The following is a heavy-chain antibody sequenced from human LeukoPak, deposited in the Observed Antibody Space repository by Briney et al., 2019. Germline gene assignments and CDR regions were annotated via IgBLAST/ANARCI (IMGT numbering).Heavy chain of an antibody. J-gene: IGHJ4*02. CDR1: GGSIGSDTFS. CDR2: IFHTGST. D-gene: IGHD4-17*01. V-gene: IGHV4-30-2*01. Sequence: SQTLSLTCTVSGGSIGSDTFSYNWIRQPPGRGLEWIGYIFHTGSTYYSPSLKSRATIAVYRSKNQFSLKLSSVTAADTAVYYCVRGYRDYPYYFDNWGQGTLVTVSS. CDR3: VRGYRDYPYYFDN.